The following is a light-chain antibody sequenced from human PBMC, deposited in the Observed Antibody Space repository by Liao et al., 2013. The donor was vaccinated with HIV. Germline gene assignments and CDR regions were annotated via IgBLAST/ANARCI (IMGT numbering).Light chain of an antibody. CDR3: QTWDSRTYV. V-gene: IGLV3-21*01. J-gene: IGLJ1*01. CDR2: YDS. Sequence: SYELTQPPSVSVAPGKTARITCGGNNLGSKSVHWYQQKPGQAPILVIYYDSARPSGIPERFTGSNSGNTATLTISATQTIDEADYYCQTWDSRTYVFGTGTKVTVL. CDR1: NLGSKS.